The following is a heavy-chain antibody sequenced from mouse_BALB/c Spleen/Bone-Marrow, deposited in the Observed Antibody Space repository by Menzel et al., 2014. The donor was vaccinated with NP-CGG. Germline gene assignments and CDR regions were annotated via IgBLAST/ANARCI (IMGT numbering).Heavy chain of an antibody. CDR3: ARDLYYEYDEGFAY. V-gene: IGHV2-9*02. CDR2: IWAGGST. Sequence: VQLVESGPGLVAPSQSLSITCTVSGFSLXSYGVHWVRQPPGKGLEWLGVIWAGGSTNYNSALMSRLSISKDNSKSQVFLKMNSLQTDDTAMYYCARDLYYEYDEGFAYWGQGTLVTVSA. J-gene: IGHJ3*01. D-gene: IGHD2-4*01. CDR1: GFSLXSYG.